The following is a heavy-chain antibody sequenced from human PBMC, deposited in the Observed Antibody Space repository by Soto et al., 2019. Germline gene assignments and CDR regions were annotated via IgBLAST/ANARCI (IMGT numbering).Heavy chain of an antibody. D-gene: IGHD4-4*01. Sequence: QLQLQESGSGLVKPSQTLSLTCAVSGGSINTATHSWSWIRQPPGKGLEWIGYIYHSGSTYYNPSVKLRVTISLDKSNNTFSLGLSSVTAADTAVYYCARGGGVTTPGDDYWGQGILVTVSS. CDR1: GGSINTATHS. V-gene: IGHV4-30-2*01. CDR3: ARGGGVTTPGDDY. J-gene: IGHJ4*02. CDR2: IYHSGST.